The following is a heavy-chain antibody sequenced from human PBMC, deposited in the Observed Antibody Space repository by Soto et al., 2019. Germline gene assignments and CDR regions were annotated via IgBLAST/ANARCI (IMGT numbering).Heavy chain of an antibody. CDR2: IYYSGTT. V-gene: IGHV4-31*03. CDR3: ARVPPGASWFDP. J-gene: IGHJ5*02. D-gene: IGHD3-10*01. CDR1: GGSISSGGYY. Sequence: PSETLSLTYTVSGGSISSGGYYWSWIRQHPGKGLEWIGNIYYSGTTYSNPSLKSRVNTSVDTSKNQFSLKLSSVTAADTAVYYCARVPPGASWFDPWGQGTLVTVSS.